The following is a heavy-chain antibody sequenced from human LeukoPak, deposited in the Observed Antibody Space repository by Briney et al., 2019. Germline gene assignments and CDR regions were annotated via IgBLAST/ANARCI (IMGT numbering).Heavy chain of an antibody. D-gene: IGHD7-27*01. CDR3: ARVTSPSGY. J-gene: IGHJ4*02. V-gene: IGHV3-48*03. CDR1: GITFGSYE. CDR2: ISSSGSTI. Sequence: GGSRRLSCAAPGITFGSYEMNWVRQSPGKGLKWVSYISSSGSTIYYADSVKGRFTISRDNAKNSLYLQMNSLRAEDTAVYYCARVTSPSGYWGQGTLVTVSS.